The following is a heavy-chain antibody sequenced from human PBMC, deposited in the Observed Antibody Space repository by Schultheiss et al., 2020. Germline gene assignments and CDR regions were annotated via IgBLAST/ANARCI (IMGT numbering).Heavy chain of an antibody. D-gene: IGHD3-16*01. CDR2: ISSSSSYI. CDR3: AKDMGGFDVSAALIDS. J-gene: IGHJ4*02. CDR1: GFTFSSYS. V-gene: IGHV3-21*04. Sequence: GGSLRLSCAASGFTFSSYSMNWVRQAPGKGLEWVSSISSSSSYIYYADSVEGRFTISRDNSKNTLYLQMNSLTAEDTAKYYCAKDMGGFDVSAALIDSWGQGTLVTVSS.